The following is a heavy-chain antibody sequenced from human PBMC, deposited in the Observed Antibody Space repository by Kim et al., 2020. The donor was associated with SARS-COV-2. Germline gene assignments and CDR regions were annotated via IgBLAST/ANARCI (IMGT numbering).Heavy chain of an antibody. CDR2: IYYSGSS. V-gene: IGHV4-59*01. D-gene: IGHD6-13*01. CDR1: SDSISSYY. CDR3: TRSEGRGSWHQFDY. Sequence: SETLSLTCTVSSDSISSYYWSWIRQLPWKGLEWLGYIYYSGSSDYNPSLKSRVTISWDTSKNQVSLDVTSVSAADTAVYYCTRSEGRGSWHQFDYWGQGILVTVSS. J-gene: IGHJ4*02.